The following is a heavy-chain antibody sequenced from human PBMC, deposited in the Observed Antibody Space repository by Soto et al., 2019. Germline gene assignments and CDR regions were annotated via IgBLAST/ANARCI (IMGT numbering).Heavy chain of an antibody. J-gene: IGHJ1*01. CDR3: ARAGSFGVDEYFPY. CDR2: INPHDGGT. Sequence: AASVKVSCKASGYTFTDFFVHWVRQAPGQGLEWMGWINPHDGGTKYAQKFQGRVTMTWDTSISTAFTELNGLRTDDTAIYFCARAGSFGVDEYFPYWGEGSLVTVSS. V-gene: IGHV1-2*02. CDR1: GYTFTDFF. D-gene: IGHD3-3*02.